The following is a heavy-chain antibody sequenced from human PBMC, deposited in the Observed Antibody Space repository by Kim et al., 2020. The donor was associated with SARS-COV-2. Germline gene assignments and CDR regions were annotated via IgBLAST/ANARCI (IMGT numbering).Heavy chain of an antibody. CDR3: ARQSRFGVVVAAPYYFDY. J-gene: IGHJ4*02. V-gene: IGHV4-39*01. CDR1: GGSISSSSYY. D-gene: IGHD2-15*01. Sequence: SETLSLTCTVSGGSISSSSYYWGWIRQPPGKGLEWNGSIYYSGSTYYNPSLKSRVPISVDTSKNQFSLKLSPVTAAATAVYYCARQSRFGVVVAAPYYFDYWGQGTLVAVSS. CDR2: IYYSGST.